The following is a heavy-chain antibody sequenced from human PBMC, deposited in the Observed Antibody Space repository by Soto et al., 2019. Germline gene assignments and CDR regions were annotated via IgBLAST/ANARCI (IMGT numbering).Heavy chain of an antibody. CDR2: VNPIVGMS. D-gene: IGHD3-10*01. CDR3: ATSYGSGSTHFDS. J-gene: IGHJ4*02. CDR1: GGTFNSYT. V-gene: IGHV1-69*02. Sequence: QVQLVQSGPEVKKPGSSVKVSCTASGGTFNSYTLNWVRQAPGQRPEWVGRVNPIVGMSTSASKFQGRVTLTADKSTNRAYMDLTGLKSEDTAVYYGATSYGSGSTHFDSWGQGTRVTVAS.